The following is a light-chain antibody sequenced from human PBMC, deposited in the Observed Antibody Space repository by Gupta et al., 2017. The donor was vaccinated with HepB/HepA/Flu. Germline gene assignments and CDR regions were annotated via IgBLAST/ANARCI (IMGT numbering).Light chain of an antibody. CDR1: QSLLQSNGNNY. CDR3: MENLQAPFT. J-gene: IGKJ3*01. V-gene: IGKV2-28*01. Sequence: DIVMTQSPLSLPVTPGESAPISCRSSQSLLQSNGNNYLDWFVQKPGQSPQLLIYLGSNRASGVPYRFSGSGSGTDFTLKINRVEAEDVGVYYCMENLQAPFTFGPGTKVDVK. CDR2: LGS.